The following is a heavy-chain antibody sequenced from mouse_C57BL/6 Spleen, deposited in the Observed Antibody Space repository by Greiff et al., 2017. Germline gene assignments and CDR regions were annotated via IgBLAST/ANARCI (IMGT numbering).Heavy chain of an antibody. J-gene: IGHJ4*01. V-gene: IGHV5-17*01. D-gene: IGHD1-1*01. CDR3: ARITSVDAMDY. CDR2: ISSGSSTI. Sequence: EVMLVESGGGLVKPGGSLKLSCAASGFTFSDYGMHWVRQAPEKGLEWVAYISSGSSTIYYADTVKGRFTISRDNAKNTLFLQMTSLRSEDTAMYYCARITSVDAMDYWGQGTSVTVSS. CDR1: GFTFSDYG.